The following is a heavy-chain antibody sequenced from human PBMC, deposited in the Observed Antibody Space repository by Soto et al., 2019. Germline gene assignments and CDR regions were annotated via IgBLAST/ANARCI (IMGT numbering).Heavy chain of an antibody. Sequence: QVQLVQSGAEVKEPGASVKVSCKASGYTLSDFGISWVRQAPGQGLECMGWINPYNDDTKYAQKFQDRVTMTTDTSTGTGYMEMRSLRSDDTAVYYCAREYCSGGSCYGVDYWGQGTLVTVSS. J-gene: IGHJ4*02. D-gene: IGHD2-15*01. CDR1: GYTLSDFG. CDR3: AREYCSGGSCYGVDY. V-gene: IGHV1-18*01. CDR2: INPYNDDT.